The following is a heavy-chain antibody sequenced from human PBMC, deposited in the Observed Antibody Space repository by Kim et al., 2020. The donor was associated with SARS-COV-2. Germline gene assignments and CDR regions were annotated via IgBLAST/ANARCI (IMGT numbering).Heavy chain of an antibody. V-gene: IGHV1-46*01. D-gene: IGHD3-22*01. CDR2: INPSGGST. CDR1: GYTFTSYY. J-gene: IGHJ4*02. CDR3: ARRVPLDYYDSSGYYYGAGCYDY. Sequence: ASVKVSCKASGYTFTSYYMHWVRQAPGQGLEWMGIINPSGGSTSYAQKFQGRVTMTRDTSTSTVYMELSSLRSEDTAVYYCARRVPLDYYDSSGYYYGAGCYDYWGQGTLVTVSS.